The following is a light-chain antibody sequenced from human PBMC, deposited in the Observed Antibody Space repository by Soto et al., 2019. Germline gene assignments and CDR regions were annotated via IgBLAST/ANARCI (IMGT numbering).Light chain of an antibody. CDR3: QKFNGFPLT. Sequence: IQLTQSPSSLSASVGDRVTITCRAGQDIGSALAWYQQRPGKAPKLLLYDASNLEAGVPSRFSGSGSGTDFTLTITRLRPEDVATYYCQKFNGFPLTFGGGTNVQIK. J-gene: IGKJ4*01. CDR1: QDIGSA. CDR2: DAS. V-gene: IGKV1-13*02.